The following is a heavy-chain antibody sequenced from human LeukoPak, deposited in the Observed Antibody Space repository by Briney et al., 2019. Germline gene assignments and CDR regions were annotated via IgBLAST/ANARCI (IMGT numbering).Heavy chain of an antibody. CDR1: GFTFSSDD. D-gene: IGHD2-2*01. V-gene: IGHV3-30*04. CDR3: ARGGTPGYSSTRNFWGGNYYFDY. Sequence: PGGSLRLSCAASGFTFSSDDMNWGRQVPGRGLEWLALISYDVSIKYYADSVKGRFTISRDNSKSTFYLELHTLRAEDTAVSHCARGGTPGYSSTRNFWGGNYYFDYWGQGSLVTVSS. J-gene: IGHJ4*02. CDR2: ISYDVSIK.